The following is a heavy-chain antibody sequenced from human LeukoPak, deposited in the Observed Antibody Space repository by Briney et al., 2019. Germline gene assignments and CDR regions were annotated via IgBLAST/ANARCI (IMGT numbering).Heavy chain of an antibody. CDR2: IEGYGAAT. CDR3: ARGLNSSPD. Sequence: GGSLRLSCTASGFTFSASAMNWVRQAPGKGLEWVSLIEGYGAATYYADSVRGRFTISRDNAKNSLYLQMNSLRAEDTAVYYCARGLNSSPDWGQGTLVTVSS. V-gene: IGHV3-48*01. D-gene: IGHD3-22*01. J-gene: IGHJ4*02. CDR1: GFTFSASA.